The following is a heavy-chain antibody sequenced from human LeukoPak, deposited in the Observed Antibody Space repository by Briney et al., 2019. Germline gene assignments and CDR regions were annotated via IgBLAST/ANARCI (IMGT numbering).Heavy chain of an antibody. Sequence: SETLSLTCGVFGGSFSGYWSWIRQPPGKGLEWIGEINPSGGTNYSPSLKSRVTMSVDRSKNQFSLNLTSVTAADTAVYYCARQTGSGLFILPGGQGTLVTVSS. CDR3: ARQTGSGLFILP. V-gene: IGHV4-34*01. CDR2: INPSGGT. CDR1: GGSFSGY. J-gene: IGHJ4*02. D-gene: IGHD3/OR15-3a*01.